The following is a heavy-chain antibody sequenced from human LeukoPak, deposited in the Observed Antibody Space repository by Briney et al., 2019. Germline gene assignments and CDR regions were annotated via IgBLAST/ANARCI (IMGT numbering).Heavy chain of an antibody. J-gene: IGHJ4*02. CDR3: AREGVITGTSLDY. Sequence: SQTLSFTCTVSGGSISSGGYYWSWIRQPPGKGLEWIGYIYHSGSTYYNPSLKSRVTISVDRSKNQFSLKLSSVTAADTAVYYCAREGVITGTSLDYWGQGTLVTVSS. CDR2: IYHSGST. CDR1: GGSISSGGYY. D-gene: IGHD1-7*01. V-gene: IGHV4-30-2*01.